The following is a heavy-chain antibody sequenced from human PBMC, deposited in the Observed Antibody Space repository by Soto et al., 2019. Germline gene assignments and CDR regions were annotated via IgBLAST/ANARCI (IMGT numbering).Heavy chain of an antibody. J-gene: IGHJ6*02. CDR1: GFTFSSYW. V-gene: IGHV3-7*05. D-gene: IGHD3-10*01. CDR2: IKQDGSEK. Sequence: EVPLVESGGGLVQPGGSLRLSCAASGFTFSSYWMSWVRQAPGKGLEWVANIKQDGSEKYYVDSVKGRFTISRDNAKNSLYLQMNSLRAEDTAVYYCARGALRGVIISYYGMDVWGQGTTVTVSS. CDR3: ARGALRGVIISYYGMDV.